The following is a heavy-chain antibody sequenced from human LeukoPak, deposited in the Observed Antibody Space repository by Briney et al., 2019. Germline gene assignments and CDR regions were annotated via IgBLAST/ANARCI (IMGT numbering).Heavy chain of an antibody. CDR2: IIPIFGTA. Sequence: ASVKVSCKASGGTFSSYAISWVRQAPGQGLEWMGGIIPIFGTANYAQKFQGRVTITTDESTSTAYMELSSLRSEDTAVYYCARDTIVVVITYYYYGMDVWGQGTTVTVSS. J-gene: IGHJ6*02. CDR3: ARDTIVVVITYYYYGMDV. V-gene: IGHV1-69*05. D-gene: IGHD3-22*01. CDR1: GGTFSSYA.